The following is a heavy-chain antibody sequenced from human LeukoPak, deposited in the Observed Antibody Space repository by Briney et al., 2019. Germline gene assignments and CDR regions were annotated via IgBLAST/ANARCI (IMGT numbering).Heavy chain of an antibody. CDR1: GGSISSYY. CDR2: IYYSGST. V-gene: IGHV4-59*12. D-gene: IGHD3-10*01. Sequence: SETVSLTCTVSGGSISSYYWSWIRQPPGKGLEWIGYIYYSGSTNYNPSLKSRVTISVDTSKNQFSLKLSSVTAADTAVYYCARDPFWGVNYYGMDVWGQGTTVTVSS. J-gene: IGHJ6*02. CDR3: ARDPFWGVNYYGMDV.